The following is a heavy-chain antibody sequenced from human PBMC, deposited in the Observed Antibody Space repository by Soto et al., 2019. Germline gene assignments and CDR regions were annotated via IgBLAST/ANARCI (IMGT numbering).Heavy chain of an antibody. CDR3: ARDLWVEPELYYYGMDV. V-gene: IGHV4-30-4*01. CDR1: GDSFSSADYY. CDR2: IFYSGTT. D-gene: IGHD1-1*01. J-gene: IGHJ6*02. Sequence: QVQLQESGPGLVRPSQTLSLTCTVSGDSFSSADYYWSWIRQTPGKGLEWIGHIFYSGTTYYNPSLKSRLTISVDTSKHHFSLRLTSVTAADPAVYYCARDLWVEPELYYYGMDVWGQGTTVTVSS.